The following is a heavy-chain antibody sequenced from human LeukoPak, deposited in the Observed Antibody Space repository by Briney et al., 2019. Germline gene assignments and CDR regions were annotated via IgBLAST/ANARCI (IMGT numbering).Heavy chain of an antibody. J-gene: IGHJ2*01. CDR1: GGSISSSSYY. Sequence: SETLSLACTVSGGSISSSSYYWGWIRQPPGKGLEWIGSIYYSGSTYYNPSLKSRVTISVDTSKNQFSLKLSSVTAADTAVYYCARVSSSWYQDWYFDLWGRGTLVTVSS. CDR2: IYYSGST. CDR3: ARVSSSWYQDWYFDL. D-gene: IGHD6-13*01. V-gene: IGHV4-39*07.